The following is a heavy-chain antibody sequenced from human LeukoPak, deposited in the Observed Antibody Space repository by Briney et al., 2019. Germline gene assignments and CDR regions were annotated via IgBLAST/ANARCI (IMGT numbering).Heavy chain of an antibody. CDR2: ISCSGGST. CDR3: AKDETIYDFWSGYNNWFDP. J-gene: IGHJ5*02. Sequence: GGSLRLSCSASGFTFSSYAMSWVRQAPGRGLEWVSAISCSGGSTYYADSVKGRFTISRDNSKNTLYLQMNSLRAEDTAVYYCAKDETIYDFWSGYNNWFDPWGQGTLVTVSS. D-gene: IGHD3-3*01. CDR1: GFTFSSYA. V-gene: IGHV3-23*01.